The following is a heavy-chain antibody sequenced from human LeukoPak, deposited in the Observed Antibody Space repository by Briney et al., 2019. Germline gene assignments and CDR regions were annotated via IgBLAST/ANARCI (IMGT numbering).Heavy chain of an antibody. D-gene: IGHD4-23*01. Sequence: PGGSLRLSCAASGFSFSGYSMNWVRQAPGKGLEWVSFISSSSSYIYYADSVKGRFAISRDSAKNSLYLQMNSLRAEDTAVYYCARDRDYGGPRGGDAFDIWGQGTMVAVSS. CDR1: GFSFSGYS. CDR2: ISSSSSYI. J-gene: IGHJ3*02. CDR3: ARDRDYGGPRGGDAFDI. V-gene: IGHV3-21*01.